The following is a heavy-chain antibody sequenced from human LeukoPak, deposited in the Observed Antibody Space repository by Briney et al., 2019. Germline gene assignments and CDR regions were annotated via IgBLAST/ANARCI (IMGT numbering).Heavy chain of an antibody. D-gene: IGHD3-3*01. CDR1: GFTFSSYS. V-gene: IGHV3-23*01. J-gene: IGHJ6*03. CDR2: ISCSSHNT. CDR3: AKAGHYDFWNGYQASYYYMDV. Sequence: GGSLRLSCAASGFTFSSYSMIWVRRAPGKGLDWVSTISCSSHNTYYADSVEGRFTISRDNSRNTLYLQINSLRAEDTAIYYCAKAGHYDFWNGYQASYYYMDVWGKGTTVTVSS.